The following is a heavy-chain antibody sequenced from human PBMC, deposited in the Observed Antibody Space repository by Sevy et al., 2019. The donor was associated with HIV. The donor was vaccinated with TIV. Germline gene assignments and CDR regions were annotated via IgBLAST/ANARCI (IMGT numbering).Heavy chain of an antibody. CDR3: ARKYDSSGYFDY. V-gene: IGHV3-23*01. CDR2: ISGSGGSGDKT. Sequence: GGSLRLSCAASGFTFSRYAMNWVRQAPGKGLEWVSGISGSGGSGDKTNYAETVKGPFTSSRDDSKNSLDLQLNSLRAEDTAIYYCARKYDSSGYFDYWGQGTLVTVSS. J-gene: IGHJ4*02. D-gene: IGHD3-22*01. CDR1: GFTFSRYA.